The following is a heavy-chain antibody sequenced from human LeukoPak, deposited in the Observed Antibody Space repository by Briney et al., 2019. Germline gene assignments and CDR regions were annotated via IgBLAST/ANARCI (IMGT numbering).Heavy chain of an antibody. J-gene: IGHJ6*04. CDR2: ISAYNGNT. Sequence: GASVKVSCKASGYPFSTYDINWVRQATGQGLEWMGWISAYNGNTNYAQKLQGRVTMTTDTSTSTAYMELRSLRSDDTAVYYCARVGRVFWMDVWGKGTTVTVSS. D-gene: IGHD3-9*01. CDR1: GYPFSTYD. CDR3: ARVGRVFWMDV. V-gene: IGHV1-18*01.